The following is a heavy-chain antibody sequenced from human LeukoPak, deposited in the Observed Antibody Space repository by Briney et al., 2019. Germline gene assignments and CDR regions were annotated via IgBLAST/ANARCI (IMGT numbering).Heavy chain of an antibody. CDR1: GGSISSSSYY. V-gene: IGHV4-39*07. D-gene: IGHD2-15*01. J-gene: IGHJ4*02. Sequence: PSETLSLTCTVSGGSISSSSYYWGWIRQPPGKGLEWIGSIYHSGSIYHNPSLKSRVTISVDTSKNQFSLKLSSVTAADTAVYYCARVGYCSGGSCATLSYYFDYWGQGTLVTVSS. CDR2: IYHSGSI. CDR3: ARVGYCSGGSCATLSYYFDY.